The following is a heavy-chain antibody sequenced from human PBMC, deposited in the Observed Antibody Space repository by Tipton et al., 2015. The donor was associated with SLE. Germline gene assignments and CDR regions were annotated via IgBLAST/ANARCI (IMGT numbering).Heavy chain of an antibody. V-gene: IGHV1-46*01. CDR1: GYTFTSYY. CDR2: IYPSGGST. J-gene: IGHJ4*02. Sequence: QLVQSGAEVKKPGASVKVSCKASGYTFTSYYMHWVRQAPGQGLEWMGIIYPSGGSTSYAQKLQGGVTMTTDTSTSTAYMELRSLRSDDTAVYYCARKGRGGYYYDSSGYRNYFDYWGQGTLVTVSS. D-gene: IGHD3-22*01. CDR3: ARKGRGGYYYDSSGYRNYFDY.